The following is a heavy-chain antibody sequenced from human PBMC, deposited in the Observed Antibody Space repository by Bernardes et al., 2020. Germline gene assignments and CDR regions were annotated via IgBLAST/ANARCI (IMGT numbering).Heavy chain of an antibody. D-gene: IGHD3-9*01. J-gene: IGHJ3*02. V-gene: IGHV4-59*01. CDR2: IYYSGST. CDR1: GGSISSYY. Sequence: SETLSLTCTVSGGSISSYYWSWIRQPPGKGLEWIGYIYYSGSTNYNPSLKSRVTISVDTSKNQFSLKLSSVTAADTAVYYCARGVGYFDWFGAFDIWGQGTMVTVSS. CDR3: ARGVGYFDWFGAFDI.